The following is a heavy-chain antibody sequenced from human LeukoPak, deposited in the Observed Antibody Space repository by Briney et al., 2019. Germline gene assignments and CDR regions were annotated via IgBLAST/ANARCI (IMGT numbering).Heavy chain of an antibody. CDR1: GGSISSGTYY. CDR2: IYNSGST. J-gene: IGHJ4*02. CDR3: ARGRDDDVWGSYPTCFDY. V-gene: IGHV4-61*02. D-gene: IGHD3-16*02. Sequence: SETLSLTCTVSGGSISSGTYYWSWIRQPAGKGLEWIGRIYNSGSTSYNPSLKSRFTISIDTSKNQFSLKLSSVTAADTAVYYCARGRDDDVWGSYPTCFDYWGQGTLVTVSS.